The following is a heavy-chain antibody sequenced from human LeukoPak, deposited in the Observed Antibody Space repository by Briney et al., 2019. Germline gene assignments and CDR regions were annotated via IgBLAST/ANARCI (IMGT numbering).Heavy chain of an antibody. D-gene: IGHD6-19*01. CDR3: VKDLVAASENVRGWYPMDY. V-gene: IGHV3-43*01. CDR2: ISWNGARI. J-gene: IGHJ4*02. Sequence: PGGSRRPSCAASGFTFAEYTMHWVRQAPGKGLEWVSLISWNGARIHYGDSVKGRFTISRDNSKNSLYLQMNSLRTEDTALYYCVKDLVAASENVRGWYPMDYWGQGTLVTVSS. CDR1: GFTFAEYT.